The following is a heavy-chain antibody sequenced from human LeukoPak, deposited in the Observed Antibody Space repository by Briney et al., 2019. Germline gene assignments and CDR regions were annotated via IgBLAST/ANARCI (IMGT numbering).Heavy chain of an antibody. D-gene: IGHD1-7*01. J-gene: IGHJ2*01. CDR2: INPNSGGT. CDR1: GYIFTDYY. V-gene: IGHV1/OR15-1*01. CDR3: ARGSGTTDWYFDL. Sequence: ASVKVSCKASGYIFTDYYMHWVRQAPGQELGWMGRINPNSGGTNYAQKFQGRVTMTRDTSISTAYTELSSLRAEDTAVYYCARGSGTTDWYFDLWGRGTQVTVSS.